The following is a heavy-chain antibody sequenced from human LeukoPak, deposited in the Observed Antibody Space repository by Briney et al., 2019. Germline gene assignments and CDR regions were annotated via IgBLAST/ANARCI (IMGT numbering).Heavy chain of an antibody. V-gene: IGHV4-34*01. Sequence: SETLSLTCAVYGGSFSGYYWSWIRQPPGKGLEWIGEISHSGSTNYNSSLKSRVTISVDTSKSQLSLKLSSVTAADTAVYYCARLYSRFYYYYMDVWGKGTTVTVSS. CDR3: ARLYSRFYYYYMDV. D-gene: IGHD3-22*01. CDR2: ISHSGST. CDR1: GGSFSGYY. J-gene: IGHJ6*03.